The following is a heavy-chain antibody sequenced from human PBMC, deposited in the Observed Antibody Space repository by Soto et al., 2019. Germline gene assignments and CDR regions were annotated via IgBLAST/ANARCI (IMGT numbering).Heavy chain of an antibody. J-gene: IGHJ6*02. CDR3: ARSQGSSTSLEIYYYYYYGMDV. D-gene: IGHD2-2*01. Sequence: QVQLVQSGAEVKKPGSSVKVSCKASGGTFSSYAISWVRQAPGQGLEWMGGIIPISGTANHAQKFQGRVTITADESTSTVYMALSSLRSEDTAVYFCARSQGSSTSLEIYYYYYYGMDVWGQGTTVTVSS. CDR1: GGTFSSYA. CDR2: IIPISGTA. V-gene: IGHV1-69*01.